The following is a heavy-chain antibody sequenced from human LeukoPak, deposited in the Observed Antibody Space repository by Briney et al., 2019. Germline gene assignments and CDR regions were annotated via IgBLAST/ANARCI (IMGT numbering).Heavy chain of an antibody. J-gene: IGHJ5*02. D-gene: IGHD6-19*01. CDR2: ISGSRTKI. CDR1: GFTFSTYN. CDR3: AREMLAAVAAQS. V-gene: IGHV3-21*01. Sequence: PGGSLRLSCAASGFTFSTYNMNWVRQAPGKGLEWVSSISGSRTKIYYADSVKGRFTISRDNAKNSLYLQMNSLRAEDTAVYYCAREMLAAVAAQSWGQGTLVTVSS.